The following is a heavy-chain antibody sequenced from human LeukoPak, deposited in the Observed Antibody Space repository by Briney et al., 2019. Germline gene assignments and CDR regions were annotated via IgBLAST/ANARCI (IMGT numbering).Heavy chain of an antibody. Sequence: PGGSLRLSCAASGFAFSYNTMNWVRQAPGKGLEWVSFISRDGTDIYYADSVVGRFTISRDNAKNSLYLQMDSLRIEDTAIYYCARDEEDWGRGTLVTVSS. CDR3: ARDEED. CDR2: ISRDGTDI. V-gene: IGHV3-21*06. CDR1: GFAFSYNT. J-gene: IGHJ4*02.